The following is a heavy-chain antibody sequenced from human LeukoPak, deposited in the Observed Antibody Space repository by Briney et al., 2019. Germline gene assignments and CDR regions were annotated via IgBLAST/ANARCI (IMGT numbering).Heavy chain of an antibody. CDR2: ISPDGSIT. Sequence: GGSLRLSCAASGFTFTSNCMHWVRQGPGKGLVWVSGISPDGSITGHADSVKGRFTISRDNAKNTVYLQMNSLRAEDTAVYYCVRDRTTVTLFDYWGQGTLVTVSS. CDR3: VRDRTTVTLFDY. CDR1: GFTFTSNC. V-gene: IGHV3-74*01. J-gene: IGHJ4*02. D-gene: IGHD4-11*01.